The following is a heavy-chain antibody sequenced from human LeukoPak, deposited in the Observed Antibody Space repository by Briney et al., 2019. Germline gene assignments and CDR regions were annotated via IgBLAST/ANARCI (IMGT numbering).Heavy chain of an antibody. CDR3: ARAGEALDFDY. D-gene: IGHD3-10*01. CDR2: INPSGGST. J-gene: IGHJ4*02. V-gene: IGHV1-46*01. Sequence: ASVKVPCKASGYTFTSYYMHWVRQAPGQGLEWMGIINPSGGSTSYAQKFQGRVTMTRDMSTSTVYMELSSLRSEDTAVYYCARAGEALDFDYWGQGTLVTVSS. CDR1: GYTFTSYY.